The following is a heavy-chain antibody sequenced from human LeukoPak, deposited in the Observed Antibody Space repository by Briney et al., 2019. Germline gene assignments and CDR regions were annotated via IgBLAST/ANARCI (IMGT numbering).Heavy chain of an antibody. CDR2: IYTSGST. J-gene: IGHJ3*02. V-gene: IGHV4-61*02. CDR1: GGSISSGSYY. CDR3: ARSTWGKNAFDI. D-gene: IGHD7-27*01. Sequence: SETLSLTCTVSGGSISSGSYYWSWIRRPAGKGLEWIGRIYTSGSTNYNPSLKSRVTISVDTSKNQFSLKLSSVTAADTAVYYCARSTWGKNAFDIWGQGTMVTASS.